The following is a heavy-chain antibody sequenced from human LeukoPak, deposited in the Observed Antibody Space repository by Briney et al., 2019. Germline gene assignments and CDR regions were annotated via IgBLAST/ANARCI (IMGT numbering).Heavy chain of an antibody. J-gene: IGHJ6*03. CDR2: IDHSGST. Sequence: SETLSLTCAVYGGSFSGYYWSWIRQPPGKGLEWFGEIDHSGSTNYNPSLKSRVTISVDTSKNQFSLKLSSVTAADTAVYYCASQVRLERRYYYYSMDVWGKGTTVTVSS. D-gene: IGHD1-1*01. CDR1: GGSFSGYY. CDR3: ASQVRLERRYYYYSMDV. V-gene: IGHV4-34*01.